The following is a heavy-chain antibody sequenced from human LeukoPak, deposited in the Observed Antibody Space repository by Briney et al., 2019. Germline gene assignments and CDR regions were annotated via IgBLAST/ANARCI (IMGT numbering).Heavy chain of an antibody. CDR3: VLLTPTYYYDSSGQY. Sequence: GGSMRLSCAASGFTFSSYAMSWVRQAPGKGLEWVSAISGSGGSTYYADSVKGRFTISRDNSKNTLYLQMSSLRAEDTAVYCCVLLTPTYYYDSSGQYWGQGTLVTVSS. J-gene: IGHJ4*02. D-gene: IGHD3-22*01. CDR2: ISGSGGST. V-gene: IGHV3-23*01. CDR1: GFTFSSYA.